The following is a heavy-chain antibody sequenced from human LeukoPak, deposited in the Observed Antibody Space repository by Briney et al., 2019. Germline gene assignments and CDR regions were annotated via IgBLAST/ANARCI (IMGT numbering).Heavy chain of an antibody. D-gene: IGHD6-6*01. J-gene: IGHJ6*02. CDR2: INPNSGGT. Sequence: GASVKVSCKASGYTFTGYYMHWVRQAPGQGLQWMGWINPNSGGTNYAQKFQGRVTMTRDTSINTAYMEVSRLRFDDTAIYYCARDRPPRYSSSPVAPFDYYGMDVWGQGTTVTVSS. CDR3: ARDRPPRYSSSPVAPFDYYGMDV. CDR1: GYTFTGYY. V-gene: IGHV1-2*02.